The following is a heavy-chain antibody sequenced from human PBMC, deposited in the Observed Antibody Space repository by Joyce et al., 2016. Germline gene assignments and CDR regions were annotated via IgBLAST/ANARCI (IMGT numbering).Heavy chain of an antibody. D-gene: IGHD2-15*01. CDR1: GGSISSSSYY. CDR3: ARRRVVGRWAFDI. V-gene: IGHV4-39*01. CDR2: IYYTGNT. J-gene: IGHJ3*02. Sequence: QLQLQESGPGLVKPSETLSLTCTVSGGSISSSSYYWGWIRQPPGKGLEWIGSIYYTGNTYYTPSLKSRVTISVDTSKNQFSLKLSSVTAADTAVYYCARRRVVGRWAFDIWGQGTMVTVSS.